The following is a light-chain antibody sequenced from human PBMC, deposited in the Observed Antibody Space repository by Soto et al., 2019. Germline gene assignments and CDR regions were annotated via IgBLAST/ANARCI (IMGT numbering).Light chain of an antibody. V-gene: IGLV2-14*01. J-gene: IGLJ1*01. CDR3: SSYTTTFTQG. CDR2: EVT. Sequence: QSALTQPASVSGSPGQSITISCTGTSSDIGHYNYVSWYQQHPGEVPKLLISEVTNRPSGISNRFSGSKSGNTASLTISGLQAEGEADYEGSSYTTTFTQGFGTGTKVTVL. CDR1: SSDIGHYNY.